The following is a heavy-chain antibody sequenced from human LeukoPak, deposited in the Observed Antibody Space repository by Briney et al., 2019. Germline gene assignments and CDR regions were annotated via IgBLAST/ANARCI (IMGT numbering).Heavy chain of an antibody. CDR2: ISSSGNTI. V-gene: IGHV3-48*03. CDR1: GFTFSSYE. CDR3: ARDNFGH. Sequence: PGGSLRLSCVASGFTFSSYEMNWVRQAPGKGLEWVSYISSSGNTIYYADSVKGRFTISRDNAKNSLYLQMNSLRVEDTAIYFCARDNFGHWGQGTLVTVSS. J-gene: IGHJ4*02.